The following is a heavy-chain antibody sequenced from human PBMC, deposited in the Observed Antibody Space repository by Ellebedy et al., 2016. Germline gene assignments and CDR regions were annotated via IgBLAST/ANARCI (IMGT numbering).Heavy chain of an antibody. D-gene: IGHD1-1*01. V-gene: IGHV4-59*02. CDR3: AKWNDVWKAFDV. CDR2: VFHTGTA. J-gene: IGHJ3*01. CDR1: GGSVSSAY. Sequence: SETLSLTCNVSGGSVSSAYWNWIRRPPGKGLEWIGYVFHTGTANYNPSLNSRATMSVDTSKSQFSLRLTSVTAADTAVYYCAKWNDVWKAFDVWGQGTMVTVSS.